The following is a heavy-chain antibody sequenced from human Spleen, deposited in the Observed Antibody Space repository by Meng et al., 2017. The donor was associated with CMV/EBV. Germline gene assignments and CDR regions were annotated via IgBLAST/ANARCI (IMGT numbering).Heavy chain of an antibody. Sequence: SVKVSCKASGGTFSSNAISWVRQAPGQGLEWMGGILPILNRVNYAPKFLGRVTITAAKSMNTVYMEVSSLTSEDTAVYYRARDGVSTGSDYGTYRYYGMDVWGQGTTVTVSS. CDR2: ILPILNRV. D-gene: IGHD1-26*01. J-gene: IGHJ6*02. CDR1: GGTFSSNA. V-gene: IGHV1-69*10. CDR3: ARDGVSTGSDYGTYRYYGMDV.